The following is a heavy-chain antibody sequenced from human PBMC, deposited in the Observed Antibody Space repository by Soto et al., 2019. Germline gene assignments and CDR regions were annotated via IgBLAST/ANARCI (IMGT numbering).Heavy chain of an antibody. CDR2: IYWDDDK. CDR3: AHRLAAAGARHYYYGMDV. D-gene: IGHD6-13*01. CDR1: GFSLSTSGVG. J-gene: IGHJ6*02. V-gene: IGHV2-5*02. Sequence: QITLKESGPTLVKPTQTLTLTCTFSGFSLSTSGVGVGWIRQPPGKALEWLALIYWDDDKRYSPSLKSRLTITKDTSNNQVVLTMTNMDPMDTATYYCAHRLAAAGARHYYYGMDVWGQGTTVTVSS.